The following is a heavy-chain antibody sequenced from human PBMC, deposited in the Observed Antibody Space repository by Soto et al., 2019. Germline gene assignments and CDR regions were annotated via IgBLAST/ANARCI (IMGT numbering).Heavy chain of an antibody. J-gene: IGHJ4*02. CDR1: GFTFSDHY. V-gene: IGHV3-72*01. D-gene: IGHD1-26*01. CDR2: LRNKANSYTT. Sequence: EVQLVESGGGLVQPGGSLRLSCAASGFTFSDHYMDWVRQAPGKGLEWVGRLRNKANSYTTEYAATGKGRFTISRDDSKNSLYMQLNSLKTEDTAVYYCTRLHLGMGRRYFDYWGQGTLVTVSS. CDR3: TRLHLGMGRRYFDY.